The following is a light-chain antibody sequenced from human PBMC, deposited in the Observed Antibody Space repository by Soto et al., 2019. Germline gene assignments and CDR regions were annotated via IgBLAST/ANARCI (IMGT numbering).Light chain of an antibody. Sequence: QSVLTQPASVSGSRGQSIIISCVGRNTDVGQDKSVSWYQQGPGKAPKLLIFEVTNRPSGVSNRFSGSRSGNTASLTISGLQPDDEGDYFCASYTDTDTLGFGTGTKVTVL. CDR2: EVT. CDR3: ASYTDTDTLG. CDR1: NTDVGQDKS. V-gene: IGLV2-14*01. J-gene: IGLJ1*01.